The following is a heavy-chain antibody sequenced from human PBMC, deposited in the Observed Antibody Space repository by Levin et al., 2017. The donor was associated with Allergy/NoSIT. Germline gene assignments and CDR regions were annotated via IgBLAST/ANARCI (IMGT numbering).Heavy chain of an antibody. CDR3: ARRGNTITAKTGFDP. CDR1: GGSISNSAYY. D-gene: IGHD4-11*01. V-gene: IGHV4-39*01. J-gene: IGHJ5*02. CDR2: VFYTGTT. Sequence: PSETLSLTCTVSGGSISNSAYYWGWIRQPPGKGLEWIGNVFYTGTTYYRPSLKSRLTISIDTSKNQFSLRLTSVTAADTAMYYCARRGNTITAKTGFDPWGQGTLVTVSS.